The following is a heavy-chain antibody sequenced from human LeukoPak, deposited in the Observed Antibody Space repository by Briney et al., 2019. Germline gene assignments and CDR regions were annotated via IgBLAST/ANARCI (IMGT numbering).Heavy chain of an antibody. V-gene: IGHV3-21*05. J-gene: IGHJ4*02. D-gene: IGHD5-18*01. CDR2: ISGSGTDI. CDR1: KFTFSSYT. CDR3: ARTARHLDY. Sequence: GGSLRLSCAASKFTFSSYTMNWVRQAPGKGLECLSYISGSGTDINYADSVRGRFTISRDNAKNLLYLQMNDLRVEDTAVYYCARTARHLDYWGQGTLVTVSS.